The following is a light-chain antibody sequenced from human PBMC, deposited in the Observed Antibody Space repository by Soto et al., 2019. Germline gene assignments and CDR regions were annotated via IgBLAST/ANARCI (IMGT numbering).Light chain of an antibody. V-gene: IGKV3-15*01. CDR3: QQYNNWPRRT. J-gene: IGKJ1*01. CDR1: QSVSSN. CDR2: GAY. Sequence: EIVMQQSPATLSVSPGERATLSCRASQSVSSNLAWYQQKPGQAPRLFIYGAYTRATGIPARFSGSGSGTAFTRTISSLQSEDFAVYYCQQYNNWPRRTFGQGTKVEIK.